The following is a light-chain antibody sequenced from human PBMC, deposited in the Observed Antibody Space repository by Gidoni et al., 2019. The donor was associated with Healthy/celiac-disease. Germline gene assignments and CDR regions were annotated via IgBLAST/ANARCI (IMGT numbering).Light chain of an antibody. J-gene: IGKJ2*01. V-gene: IGKV1-33*01. Sequence: DIQMTQSPSSLSASVGDRVTITCQASQDISNYLNWYQKKPGKAPKLLIYDASNLETGVPSRFSGSGSGTDFTFTISSLQPEDIATYYCQQYDNLPPPTFGQGTKLEIK. CDR2: DAS. CDR3: QQYDNLPPPT. CDR1: QDISNY.